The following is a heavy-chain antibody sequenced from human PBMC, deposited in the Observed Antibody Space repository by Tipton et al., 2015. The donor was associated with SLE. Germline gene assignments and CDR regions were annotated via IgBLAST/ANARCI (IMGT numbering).Heavy chain of an antibody. Sequence: TLSLTCIVSGGSITNYYWSWIRQPPGKGLEFIGYIYTRGKTDYNPSLKSRVTMSVDTSKNQFSLRLRSVTAADTAVYYCARGQHQLGRFDPWGQGTLVTVSS. CDR2: IYTRGKT. V-gene: IGHV4-4*08. D-gene: IGHD1-1*01. J-gene: IGHJ5*02. CDR3: ARGQHQLGRFDP. CDR1: GGSITNYY.